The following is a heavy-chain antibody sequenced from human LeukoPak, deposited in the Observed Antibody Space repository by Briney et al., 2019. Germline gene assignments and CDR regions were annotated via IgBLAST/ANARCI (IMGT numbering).Heavy chain of an antibody. CDR2: IHASGNT. Sequence: SETLSLTCTVSGGSISGYYWSWIRQPAGKGLEWIGRIHASGNTNYNPSLKSRVAMSVDTSKTQFSLKLSSVTAADTAVYYCARILQAATLDCWGQGTLVTVSS. V-gene: IGHV4-4*07. CDR1: GGSISGYY. CDR3: ARILQAATLDC. D-gene: IGHD2-15*01. J-gene: IGHJ4*02.